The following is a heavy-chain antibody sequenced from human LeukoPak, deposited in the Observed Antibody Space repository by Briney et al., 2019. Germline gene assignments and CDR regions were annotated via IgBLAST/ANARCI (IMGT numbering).Heavy chain of an antibody. V-gene: IGHV3-23*01. D-gene: IGHD4/OR15-4a*01. CDR2: ISGSGSNT. CDR3: AKDPLGFQRGA. Sequence: GGSLRLSYAASGFTFSSYAMSWVRQAPGKGLEWVSAISGSGSNTYYADSVEGRFTISRDNSKNTLYLQMNSLRVADTAVYYCAKDPLGFQRGAWGQGTLVTVSS. J-gene: IGHJ4*02. CDR1: GFTFSSYA.